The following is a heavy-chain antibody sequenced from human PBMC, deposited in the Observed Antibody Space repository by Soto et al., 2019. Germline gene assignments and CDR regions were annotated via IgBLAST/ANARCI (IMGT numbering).Heavy chain of an antibody. V-gene: IGHV1-69*01. Sequence: QVQLVQSGAEVKKPGSSVKVSCRASGGTFSSYAISWVRQAPGQGLEWMGGIIPIFGTANYAQKFQGRVTITADESTSTAYMELSSLRSEDTAVYYCARGIGSSGWSGLYYCDYWGQGTLVTVSS. CDR1: GGTFSSYA. CDR2: IIPIFGTA. J-gene: IGHJ4*02. CDR3: ARGIGSSGWSGLYYCDY. D-gene: IGHD6-19*01.